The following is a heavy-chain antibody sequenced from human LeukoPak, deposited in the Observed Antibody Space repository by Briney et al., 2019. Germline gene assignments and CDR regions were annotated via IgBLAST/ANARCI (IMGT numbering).Heavy chain of an antibody. CDR3: ARDGIRGYSYGKGYFDY. Sequence: ASVKVSCKASGYTFTSYYMHWVRQAPGQGLEWMGIINPSGGSTSYAQKFQGRVTMTRDTSTSTVYMELSSLRSEDTVVYYCARDGIRGYSYGKGYFDYWGQGTLVTVSS. CDR1: GYTFTSYY. D-gene: IGHD5-18*01. V-gene: IGHV1-46*01. J-gene: IGHJ4*02. CDR2: INPSGGST.